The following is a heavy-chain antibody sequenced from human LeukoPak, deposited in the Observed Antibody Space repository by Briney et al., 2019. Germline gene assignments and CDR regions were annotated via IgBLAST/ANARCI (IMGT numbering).Heavy chain of an antibody. CDR3: ARSLGYSYGYVFDY. V-gene: IGHV3-21*01. CDR2: ISSSSSYI. CDR1: GFTVSSNY. D-gene: IGHD5-18*01. Sequence: GGSLRLSCAASGFTVSSNYMSWVRQAPGKGLEWVSSISSSSSYIYYADSVKGRFTISRDNAKNSLYLQMNSLRAEDTAVYYCARSLGYSYGYVFDYWGQGTLVTVSS. J-gene: IGHJ4*02.